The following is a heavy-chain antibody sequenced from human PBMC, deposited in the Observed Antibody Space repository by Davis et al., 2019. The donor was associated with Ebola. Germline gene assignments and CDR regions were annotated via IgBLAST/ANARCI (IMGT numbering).Heavy chain of an antibody. J-gene: IGHJ4*02. D-gene: IGHD2-21*02. CDR2: IYSGSST. CDR1: GFTLSSNY. Sequence: GESLKISCAASGFTLSSNYMSWVRQAPGKGLEWVSVIYSGSSTYYADSVKGRFTISRDNSKNTLYLQMNSLRAEDTAVYYCARDSKAYCGGDCYHHDYWGQGTLVTVSS. V-gene: IGHV3-53*05. CDR3: ARDSKAYCGGDCYHHDY.